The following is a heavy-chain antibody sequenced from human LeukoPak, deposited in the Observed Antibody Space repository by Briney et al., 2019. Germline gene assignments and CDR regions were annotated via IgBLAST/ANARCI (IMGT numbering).Heavy chain of an antibody. D-gene: IGHD5-18*01. Sequence: TGGSLRLSCAASVFTFNNNSMGWVRQAPGKGLEWVAGISGGGRSTYYADSVKGRFTISRDNAKNSLYLQMNSLRDEDTAVYYCARSIQLWPYFDYWGQGTLVTVSS. J-gene: IGHJ4*02. V-gene: IGHV3-23*01. CDR2: ISGGGRST. CDR3: ARSIQLWPYFDY. CDR1: VFTFNNNS.